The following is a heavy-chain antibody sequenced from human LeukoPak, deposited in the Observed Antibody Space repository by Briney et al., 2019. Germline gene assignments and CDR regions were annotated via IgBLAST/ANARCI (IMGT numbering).Heavy chain of an antibody. CDR3: AREARTVTTTPDDDY. D-gene: IGHD4-17*01. J-gene: IGHJ4*02. V-gene: IGHV3-11*05. CDR2: ISSSSSYT. Sequence: GGSLRLSCAASGFTFSDYYISWIRQAPGKGLEWVSYISSSSSYTNYADSVKGRFTISRDNAKNSLYLQMNSLRAEDTAVYYCAREARTVTTTPDDDYWGQGTLVTVSS. CDR1: GFTFSDYY.